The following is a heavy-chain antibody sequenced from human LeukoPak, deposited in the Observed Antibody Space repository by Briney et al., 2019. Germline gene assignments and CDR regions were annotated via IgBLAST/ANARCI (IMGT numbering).Heavy chain of an antibody. CDR2: IYSGGST. Sequence: PGGSLRLSCAASGFIVSSNYMSWVRQAPGKGLEWVSVIYSGGSTYYADSVKGRFTISRDNSKNTLYLQMSSLRAEDTAVYYCARDSPYDSSGYSDYWGQGTLVTVSS. J-gene: IGHJ4*02. D-gene: IGHD3-22*01. V-gene: IGHV3-66*01. CDR3: ARDSPYDSSGYSDY. CDR1: GFIVSSNY.